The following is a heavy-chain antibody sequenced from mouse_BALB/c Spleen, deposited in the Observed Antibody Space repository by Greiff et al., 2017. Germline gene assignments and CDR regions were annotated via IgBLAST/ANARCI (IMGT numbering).Heavy chain of an antibody. CDR1: GFTFSSFG. CDR2: ISSGSSTI. V-gene: IGHV5-17*02. J-gene: IGHJ2*01. Sequence: EVKVVESGGGLVQPGGSRKLSCAASGFTFSSFGMHWVRQAPEKGLEWVAYISSGSSTIYYADTVKGRFTISRDNPKNTLFLQMTSLRSEDTAMYYCARSGPITTVVATDYFDYWGQGTTLTVSS. CDR3: ARSGPITTVVATDYFDY. D-gene: IGHD1-1*01.